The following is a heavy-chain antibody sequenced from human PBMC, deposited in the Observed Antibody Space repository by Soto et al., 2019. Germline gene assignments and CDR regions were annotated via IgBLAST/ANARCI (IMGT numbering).Heavy chain of an antibody. V-gene: IGHV1-3*01. CDR1: GYTFTSYA. D-gene: IGHD1-26*01. CDR3: ARRMRVVGAPGLDY. CDR2: INAGNGNT. J-gene: IGHJ4*02. Sequence: GASVKVSCKASGYTFTSYAMHWVRQAPGQRLEWMGWINAGNGNTKYSQKFQGRVTITRDTSASTAYMELSSLRSEDTAVYYCARRMRVVGAPGLDYWGQGTLVTVSS.